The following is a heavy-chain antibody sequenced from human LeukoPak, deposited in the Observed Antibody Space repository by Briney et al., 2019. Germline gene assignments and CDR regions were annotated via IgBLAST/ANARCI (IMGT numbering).Heavy chain of an antibody. Sequence: PGGSLRLSCAASGFTVSSNYMSWIRQPPGKGLGWIGEINHSGSTNYNPSLKSRVTISVDTSKNQFSLKLSSVTAADTAVYYCAKGYRPRCLQHWGQGTLVTVSS. J-gene: IGHJ1*01. D-gene: IGHD3-16*02. CDR3: AKGYRPRCLQH. CDR1: GFTVSSNY. CDR2: INHSGST. V-gene: IGHV4-34*01.